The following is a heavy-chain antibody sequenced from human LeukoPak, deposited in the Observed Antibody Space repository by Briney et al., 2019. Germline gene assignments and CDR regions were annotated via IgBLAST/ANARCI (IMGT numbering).Heavy chain of an antibody. CDR3: ARSLYSRSLTWFDP. Sequence: PSETLSLTCTVSGGSISSYYWSWIRQPPGKGLEWIGYIYCSGSTNYNPSLKSRVTISVDTSKNQFSLKLSSVTAADTAVYYCARSLYSRSLTWFDPWGQGTLVTVSS. CDR1: GGSISSYY. V-gene: IGHV4-59*01. J-gene: IGHJ5*02. D-gene: IGHD1-26*01. CDR2: IYCSGST.